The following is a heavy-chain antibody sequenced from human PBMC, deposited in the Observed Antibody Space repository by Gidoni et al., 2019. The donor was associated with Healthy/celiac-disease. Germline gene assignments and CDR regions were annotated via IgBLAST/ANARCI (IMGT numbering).Heavy chain of an antibody. D-gene: IGHD4-17*01. CDR1: GFTFSSYG. V-gene: IGHV3-30*18. Sequence: QVQLVESGGGVVQPGRSLRLSCAASGFTFSSYGMHWVRQAPGKGLEWVAVISYDGSNKYYADSVKGRFTISRDNSKNTLYLQMNSLRAEDTAVYYCAKGAVKGDYAPLGYWGQGTLVTVSS. CDR3: AKGAVKGDYAPLGY. CDR2: ISYDGSNK. J-gene: IGHJ4*02.